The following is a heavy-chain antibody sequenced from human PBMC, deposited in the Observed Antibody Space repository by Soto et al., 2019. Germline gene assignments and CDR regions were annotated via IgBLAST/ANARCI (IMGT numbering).Heavy chain of an antibody. CDR2: ISYDGSNK. Sequence: VGCRRRSYAASGFTFSSYGMHWVRQAPGKGLEWVAVISYDGSNKYYTDSVKGRFTISRDNFKNTVYLQMNSLRDEDTAVYYCAKVRIPVPGTRSDKAWFDSWGQGTLVTISS. D-gene: IGHD6-19*01. J-gene: IGHJ5*01. CDR3: AKVRIPVPGTRSDKAWFDS. CDR1: GFTFSSYG. V-gene: IGHV3-30*18.